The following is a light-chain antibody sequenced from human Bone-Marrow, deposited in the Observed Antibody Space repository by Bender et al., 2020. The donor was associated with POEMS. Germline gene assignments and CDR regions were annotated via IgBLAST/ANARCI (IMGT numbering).Light chain of an antibody. J-gene: IGLJ3*02. V-gene: IGLV3-27*01. CDR3: YSAADNQSV. CDR2: KDT. Sequence: SYELTQPSSVSVSPGQTARITCSGDILTRKYVRWYQQKPGQIPVLVIYKDTERPSGIPGRFSGSTSGTTVTLTIRGAQVDDEADYYCYSAADNQSVFGGGTKLTVL. CDR1: ILTRKY.